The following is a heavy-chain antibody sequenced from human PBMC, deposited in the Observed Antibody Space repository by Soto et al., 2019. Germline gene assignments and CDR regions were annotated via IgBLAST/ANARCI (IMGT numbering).Heavy chain of an antibody. V-gene: IGHV3-23*01. CDR3: AKPQGSGTPNYYAMDV. CDR2: LSASGGST. CDR1: GFTFSSYA. Sequence: GGSLRLSCAASGFTFSSYAMTWVRQAPGKGLEWVSTLSASGGSTYYADSVKGRFTISRDNSKNTLYLQMNSLRAEDTAVYYCAKPQGSGTPNYYAMDVWGQGTAVTVSS. D-gene: IGHD3-10*01. J-gene: IGHJ6*02.